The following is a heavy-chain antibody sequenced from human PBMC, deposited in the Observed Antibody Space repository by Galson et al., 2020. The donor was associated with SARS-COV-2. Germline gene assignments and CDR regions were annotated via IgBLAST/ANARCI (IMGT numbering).Heavy chain of an antibody. Sequence: ASETLSLTCTVSGGSISNGGYYWSWIRQHPGKGLEWIGYIYSSGSTYYNPSLKSRVTILVDASKNQFSLKLSSVTAADTAVYYCARSFSGSYHHPIHYWGQGTLVTVSS. CDR2: IYSSGST. CDR3: ARSFSGSYHHPIHY. V-gene: IGHV4-31*03. J-gene: IGHJ4*02. D-gene: IGHD1-26*01. CDR1: GGSISNGGYY.